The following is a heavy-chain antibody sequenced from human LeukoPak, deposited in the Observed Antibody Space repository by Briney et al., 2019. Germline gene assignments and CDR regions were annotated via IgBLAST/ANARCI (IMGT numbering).Heavy chain of an antibody. CDR2: ISYDGSKE. CDR1: GFTFSSYG. D-gene: IGHD2-15*01. Sequence: GRSLRLSCAASGFTFSSYGMHWVRQAPGKGPEWVAAISYDGSKEYYADSVKGRFSISRDNSKNTLYLQMNSLRAEDTAVFYCAKGKALLEYYFDYWGQGTPVTVSS. CDR3: AKGKALLEYYFDY. V-gene: IGHV3-30*18. J-gene: IGHJ4*02.